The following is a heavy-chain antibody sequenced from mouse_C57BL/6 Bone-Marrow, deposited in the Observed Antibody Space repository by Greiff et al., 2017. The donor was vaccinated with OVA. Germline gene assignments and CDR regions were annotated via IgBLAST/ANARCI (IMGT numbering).Heavy chain of an antibody. CDR3: ARLRSGYRGDYAMDY. CDR2: ISSGGSYT. V-gene: IGHV5-6*01. CDR1: GFTFSSYG. Sequence: EVKLMESGGDLVKPGGSLKLSCAASGFTFSSYGMSWVRQTPDKRLEWVATISSGGSYTYYPDSVKGRFTISRDNAKNTLYLQMSSLKSEDTAMYYCARLRSGYRGDYAMDYWGQGTSVTVSS. J-gene: IGHJ4*01. D-gene: IGHD3-2*02.